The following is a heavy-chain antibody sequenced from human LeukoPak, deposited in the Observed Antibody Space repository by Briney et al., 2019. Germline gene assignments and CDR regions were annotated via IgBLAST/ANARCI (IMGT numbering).Heavy chain of an antibody. Sequence: SVKVSCKASGGTFSSYAISWVRQAPGQGLEWMGRIIPIFGIANYAQKFQGRVTITADKSTSTAYMELRSLRSEDTAVYYCARAVTLGNLYYFDYWGQGTLVTVSS. CDR2: IIPIFGIA. CDR1: GGTFSSYA. J-gene: IGHJ4*02. V-gene: IGHV1-69*04. D-gene: IGHD3-16*01. CDR3: ARAVTLGNLYYFDY.